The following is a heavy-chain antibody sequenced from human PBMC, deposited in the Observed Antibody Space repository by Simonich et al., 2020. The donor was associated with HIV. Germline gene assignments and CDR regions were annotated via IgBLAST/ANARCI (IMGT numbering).Heavy chain of an antibody. Sequence: QVQLQESGPGLVKPSETLSLTCAVSGYSISSGYYWGWIRQPPGKGLEWIGSIYHSGSTYYNPSLKSRVTISVDTSKNQCSLKLSSVTAADTAVYYCARVVPGGYFDYWGQGTLVTVSS. CDR1: GYSISSGYY. D-gene: IGHD2-15*01. V-gene: IGHV4-38-2*01. CDR2: IYHSGST. J-gene: IGHJ4*02. CDR3: ARVVPGGYFDY.